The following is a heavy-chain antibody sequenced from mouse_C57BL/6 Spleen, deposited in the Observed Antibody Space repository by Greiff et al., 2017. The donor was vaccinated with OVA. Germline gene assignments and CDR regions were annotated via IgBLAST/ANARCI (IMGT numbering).Heavy chain of an antibody. V-gene: IGHV1-26*01. CDR3: ARRTAQAPFAY. CDR1: GYTFTDYY. CDR2: INPNNGGT. Sequence: VQLQQSGPELVKPGASVKISCKASGYTFTDYYMNWVKQSHGKSLEWIGDINPNNGGTSYNQKFKGKATLTVDKSSSTAYMELRSLTSEDSAVYYCARRTAQAPFAYWGQRTLVTVSA. J-gene: IGHJ3*01. D-gene: IGHD3-2*02.